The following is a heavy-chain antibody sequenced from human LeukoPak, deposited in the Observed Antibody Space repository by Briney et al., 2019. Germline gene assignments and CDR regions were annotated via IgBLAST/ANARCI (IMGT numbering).Heavy chain of an antibody. V-gene: IGHV4-38-2*02. CDR2: IYYSGKT. J-gene: IGHJ4*02. D-gene: IGHD2/OR15-2a*01. Sequence: SETLSLTCTVSGYFIYNGFYWDWLRPPPGKGLEWIGSIYYSGKTIYNPSLQSRVTISVDTSNNHFSLKLTSVTAADTAVYYCAREKIVIVPGAFDFWDQGTLVIASS. CDR1: GYFIYNGFY. CDR3: AREKIVIVPGAFDF.